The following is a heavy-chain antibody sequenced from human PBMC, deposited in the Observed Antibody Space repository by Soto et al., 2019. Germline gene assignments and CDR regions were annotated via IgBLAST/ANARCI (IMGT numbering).Heavy chain of an antibody. CDR1: GGCISSGDYY. Sequence: PSETRSRTGTVSGGCISSGDYYWSWIRQPPGKGLEWIGYIYYSGSTYYNPSLKSRVTISIDTSKNQFSLKLSSVTAADTAVYYWARSQYYDSSLPDPWGQGTLVTVSS. CDR2: IYYSGST. J-gene: IGHJ5*02. D-gene: IGHD3-22*01. V-gene: IGHV4-30-4*01. CDR3: ARSQYYDSSLPDP.